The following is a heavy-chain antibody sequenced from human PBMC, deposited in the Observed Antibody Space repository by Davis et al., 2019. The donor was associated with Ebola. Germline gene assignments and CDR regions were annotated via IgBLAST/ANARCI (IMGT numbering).Heavy chain of an antibody. Sequence: ASVKVSCKASGYTFTSYGISWVRQAPGQGLEWMGWISAYNGNTNYAQKLQGRVTMTTDTSTSTAYMELRSLRSEDTAVYYCATDSMTTVTFVYWGQGTLVTVSS. D-gene: IGHD4-17*01. CDR3: ATDSMTTVTFVY. J-gene: IGHJ4*02. CDR2: ISAYNGNT. CDR1: GYTFTSYG. V-gene: IGHV1-18*01.